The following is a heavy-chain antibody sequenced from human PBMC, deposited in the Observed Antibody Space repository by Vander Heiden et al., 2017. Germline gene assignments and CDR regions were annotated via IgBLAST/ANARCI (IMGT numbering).Heavy chain of an antibody. V-gene: IGHV3-23*01. D-gene: IGHD5-12*01. J-gene: IGHJ6*02. CDR3: ASGSYYGMDV. CDR2: VSADGGTT. CDR1: GFNFSSFV. Sequence: EAQLLESGGDIVQPGGSLRLYCAAAGFNFSSFVMSWVRQAPGKGLEWVSSVSADGGTTYYADFVKGRFTISRDNSKNRLYLDVNSLGAEDTAVYFAASGSYYGMDVWGRGTTVSVSS.